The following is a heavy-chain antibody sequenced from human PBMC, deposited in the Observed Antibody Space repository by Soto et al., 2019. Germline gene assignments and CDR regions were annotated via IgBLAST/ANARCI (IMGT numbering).Heavy chain of an antibody. CDR3: TMWVVGGGSGVGGMVRGELQSHKNYYYGMDV. J-gene: IGHJ6*02. Sequence: QPGGSLRLSCVASGFTFSGSAMHWVRQASGKGLEWVGRIRSKANSYATAYAASVKGRFTISRDDSKNTAYLQMNSLKTEDTAVYYCTMWVVGGGSGVGGMVRGELQSHKNYYYGMDVWGQGTTVTVSS. V-gene: IGHV3-73*01. CDR1: GFTFSGSA. CDR2: IRSKANSYAT. D-gene: IGHD3-10*01.